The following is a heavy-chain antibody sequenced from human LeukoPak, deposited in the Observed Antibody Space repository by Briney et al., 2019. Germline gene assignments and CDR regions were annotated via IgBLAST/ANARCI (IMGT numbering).Heavy chain of an antibody. CDR2: ITGNGRST. CDR1: GFTFSDYA. V-gene: IGHV3-64*02. J-gene: IGHJ4*02. CDR3: AKDQMIAAAGTLDY. D-gene: IGHD6-13*01. Sequence: GGSLRLSCEASGFTFSDYAMHWVRQAPGRRLEHVSVITGNGRSTYYADSVKGRFTISRDNSKNTLYLQMGSLRPEDMAVYYCAKDQMIAAAGTLDYWGQGTLVTVSS.